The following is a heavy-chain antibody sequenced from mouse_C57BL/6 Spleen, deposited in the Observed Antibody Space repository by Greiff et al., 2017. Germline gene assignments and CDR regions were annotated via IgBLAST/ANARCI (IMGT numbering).Heavy chain of an antibody. J-gene: IGHJ2*01. CDR3: ARSGMVTTNYFDD. CDR2: IHPNSGST. Sequence: QVQLQQPGAELVKPGASVKLSCKASGYTFTSYWMHWVKQRPGQGLEWIGMIHPNSGSTNYNEKFKSKATLTVDKSSSTAYMQLSSLTSEDSAVYYCARSGMVTTNYFDDWGQGTTLTVSS. V-gene: IGHV1-64*01. D-gene: IGHD2-2*01. CDR1: GYTFTSYW.